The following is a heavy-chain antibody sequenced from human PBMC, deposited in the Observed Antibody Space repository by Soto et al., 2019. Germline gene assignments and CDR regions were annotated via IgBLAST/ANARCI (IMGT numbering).Heavy chain of an antibody. CDR1: GFPFSFYG. J-gene: IGHJ4*02. Sequence: GGSLRLSCAVSGFPFSFYGFHWVRQSPGKGLEWLGVIVSDGSAIYHADSLEGRFFISRDNSKDILYLQMNSLRVEDTAVYFCAREEDSYDNSGFVDYWGQAPRVTVSS. CDR2: IVSDGSAI. CDR3: AREEDSYDNSGFVDY. V-gene: IGHV3-33*01. D-gene: IGHD3-22*01.